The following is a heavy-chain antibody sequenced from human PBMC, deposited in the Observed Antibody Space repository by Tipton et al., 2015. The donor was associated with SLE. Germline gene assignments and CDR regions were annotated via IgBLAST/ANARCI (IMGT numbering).Heavy chain of an antibody. CDR3: ARGGSKHYDFWGRQMGPHAFDI. Sequence: TLSLTCAVYGGSFSGYYWSWVRQPPGKGLEWIGEIYHSGSTNYNPSLKSRVTISIDTSKNQFSLKLSSVTAADTAVYYCARGGSKHYDFWGRQMGPHAFDIWGQETKVTVSS. CDR2: IYHSGST. D-gene: IGHD3-3*01. J-gene: IGHJ3*02. V-gene: IGHV4-34*01. CDR1: GGSFSGYY.